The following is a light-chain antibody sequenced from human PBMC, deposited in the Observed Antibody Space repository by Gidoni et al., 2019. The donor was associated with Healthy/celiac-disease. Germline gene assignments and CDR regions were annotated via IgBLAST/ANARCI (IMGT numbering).Light chain of an antibody. CDR2: GAS. V-gene: IGKV3-20*01. J-gene: IGKJ4*01. CDR1: QSVSSSY. Sequence: EIVLTQSPGTLSLSPGERATLSCRASQSVSSSYLAWYQQKPGQAPRLLIYGASSRATGIPDRFSGSGSGTDFTLTISRLESEDFAVYYCQQYGSSPPLTFGGXTKVEIK. CDR3: QQYGSSPPLT.